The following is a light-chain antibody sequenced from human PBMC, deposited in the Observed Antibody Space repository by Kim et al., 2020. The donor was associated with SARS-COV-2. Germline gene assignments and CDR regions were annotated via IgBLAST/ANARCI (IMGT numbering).Light chain of an antibody. J-gene: IGLJ3*02. CDR2: GNS. CDR1: SSNIGAGYD. Sequence: QSVLTQPPSVSGAPGQRVTISCTGSSSNIGAGYDVHWYQQLPGTAPKLLIYGNSNRPSGVPDRFSGSESGTSASLAITGLQAEDEADYYCQSYDSSLSGWVFGGGTQLTVL. CDR3: QSYDSSLSGWV. V-gene: IGLV1-40*01.